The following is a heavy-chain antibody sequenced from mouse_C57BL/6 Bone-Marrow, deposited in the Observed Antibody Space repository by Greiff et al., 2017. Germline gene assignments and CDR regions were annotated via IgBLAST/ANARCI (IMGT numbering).Heavy chain of an antibody. V-gene: IGHV10-1*01. D-gene: IGHD1-1*01. CDR1: GFSFNTYA. Sequence: VQLKESGGGLVQPKGSLKLSCAASGFSFNTYAMNWVRQAPGKGLEWVARIRSKSNNYATYYADSVKDRFTISRDDSESMLYLQMNNLKTEDTAMYYCVRHYYDYAMDYWGQGTSVTVSS. CDR2: IRSKSNNYAT. CDR3: VRHYYDYAMDY. J-gene: IGHJ4*01.